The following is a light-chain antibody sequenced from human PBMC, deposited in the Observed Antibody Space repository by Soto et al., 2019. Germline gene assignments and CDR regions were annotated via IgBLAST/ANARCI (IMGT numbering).Light chain of an antibody. Sequence: VLTQSPGTLSLSPGEGATLSCRASQRVASDLAWYLQKPGQPPRLLIYDASIRATGIPDRISGSGSERDFTLTISRLEPEDAAVYYCQQYWNSPRTFGQGTKLEIK. CDR2: DAS. J-gene: IGKJ1*01. CDR1: QRVASD. V-gene: IGKV3-20*01. CDR3: QQYWNSPRT.